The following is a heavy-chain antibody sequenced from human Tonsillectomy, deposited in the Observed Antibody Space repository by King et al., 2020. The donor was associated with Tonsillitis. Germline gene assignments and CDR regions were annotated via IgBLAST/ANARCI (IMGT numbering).Heavy chain of an antibody. CDR2: INWNGGST. J-gene: IGHJ4*02. D-gene: IGHD2-8*01. Sequence: VQLVESGGGVVRPGGSLRLSCAASGFTFDDYGMSWVRQAPGKGLEWVANINWNGGSTGYADSVKGRFTISRDNAKNSLYLQMNSLRAEDTALYYCARLQSISIVLMLYALDYWGQGTLVTVSS. V-gene: IGHV3-20*04. CDR3: ARLQSISIVLMLYALDY. CDR1: GFTFDDYG.